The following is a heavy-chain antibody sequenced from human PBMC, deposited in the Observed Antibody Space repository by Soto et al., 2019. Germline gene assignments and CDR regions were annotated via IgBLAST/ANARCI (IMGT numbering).Heavy chain of an antibody. Sequence: QVQLVESGGGVVQPGRSLRLSCAASGFTFSSYGMHWVRQAPGKGLEWVAVIWYDGSKKYYADSAKGRLTISRDNSKNPLYLQMNSLRAEDTAVYYCAIWDFDYWGQGTLVTVSS. J-gene: IGHJ4*02. V-gene: IGHV3-33*01. CDR1: GFTFSSYG. CDR2: IWYDGSKK. D-gene: IGHD7-27*01. CDR3: AIWDFDY.